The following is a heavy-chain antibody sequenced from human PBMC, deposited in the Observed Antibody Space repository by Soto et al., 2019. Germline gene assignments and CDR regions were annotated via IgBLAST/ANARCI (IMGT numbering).Heavy chain of an antibody. V-gene: IGHV1-58*01. Sequence: ASVKVSCKASGFTFTSSAVQWVRQARGQRLEWIGWIVVGSGNTNYAQKFQERVTITRDMSTSTAYMELSSLRSEDTAVYYCAADMDGMLLGLGAFDIWGQGTMVTVSS. CDR3: AADMDGMLLGLGAFDI. CDR2: IVVGSGNT. J-gene: IGHJ3*02. CDR1: GFTFTSSA. D-gene: IGHD3-16*01.